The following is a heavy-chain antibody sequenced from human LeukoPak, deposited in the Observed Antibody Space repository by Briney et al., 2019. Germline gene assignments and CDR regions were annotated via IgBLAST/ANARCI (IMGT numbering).Heavy chain of an antibody. CDR2: IYYSGST. CDR1: GGSISSSSYY. CDR3: ARHKITMVRGVPDY. J-gene: IGHJ4*02. Sequence: SETLSLTCTVSGGSISSSSYYWGWIRQPPGKGLEWIGSIYYSGSTYYNPSLKSRVTISVDTSKNQFPLKLSSVTAADTAVYYCARHKITMVRGVPDYWGQGTLVTVSS. V-gene: IGHV4-39*01. D-gene: IGHD3-10*01.